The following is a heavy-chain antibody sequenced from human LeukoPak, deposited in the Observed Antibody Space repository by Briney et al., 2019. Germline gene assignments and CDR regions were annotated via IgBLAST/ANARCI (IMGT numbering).Heavy chain of an antibody. CDR2: FDPEDGET. V-gene: IGHV1-24*01. D-gene: IGHD4-23*01. Sequence: ASVKVSCKVSGYTLTELSMHWVRQAPGKGLEWMGGFDPEDGETIYAQKFQGRVTMTEDTSTDTAYMELRSLRSEDTALYYCARARYGGNQIDYWGQGTLVTVSS. CDR3: ARARYGGNQIDY. CDR1: GYTLTELS. J-gene: IGHJ4*02.